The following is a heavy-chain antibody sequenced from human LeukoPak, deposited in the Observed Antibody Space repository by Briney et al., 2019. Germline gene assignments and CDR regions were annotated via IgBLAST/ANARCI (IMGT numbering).Heavy chain of an antibody. D-gene: IGHD3-10*01. CDR1: GGSISSYY. CDR2: IYTSGST. V-gene: IGHV4-4*07. Sequence: SETLSLTCTASGGSISSYYWSWIRQPAGKGLEWIGRIYTSGSTNYNPSLKSRVTMSVDTSKNQFSLKLSSVTAADTAVYYCARVSYYYGSGNYLVDYWGQGTLVTVSS. CDR3: ARVSYYYGSGNYLVDY. J-gene: IGHJ4*02.